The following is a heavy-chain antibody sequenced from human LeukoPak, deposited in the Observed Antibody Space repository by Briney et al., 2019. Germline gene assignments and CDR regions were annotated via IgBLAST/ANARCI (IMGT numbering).Heavy chain of an antibody. CDR3: ARGRYGDYPYYYYGMDV. Sequence: GGSLRLSCAASGFTVSSNYMSWVRQAPGKGLEWVSVIYSGSSTYYADSVKGRFTISRHNSKNTLYLQMNSLRAEDTAVYYCARGRYGDYPYYYYGMDVWGQGTTVTVSS. CDR2: IYSGSST. V-gene: IGHV3-53*04. D-gene: IGHD4-17*01. CDR1: GFTVSSNY. J-gene: IGHJ6*02.